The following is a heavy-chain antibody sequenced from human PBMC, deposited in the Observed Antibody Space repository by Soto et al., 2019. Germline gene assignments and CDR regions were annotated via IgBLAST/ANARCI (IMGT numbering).Heavy chain of an antibody. CDR2: SRVSGHDT. D-gene: IGHD6-6*01. Sequence: QPPGKGLELVSTSRVSGHDTDYADSVKGRFTMSRDNSRDTLYLEMNSLRAEDTALYFCFQVQDGIRDCSTVSAFLVNRSSDL. V-gene: IGHV3-23*01. CDR3: FQVQDGIRDCSTVSAFLVNRSSDL. J-gene: IGHJ2*01.